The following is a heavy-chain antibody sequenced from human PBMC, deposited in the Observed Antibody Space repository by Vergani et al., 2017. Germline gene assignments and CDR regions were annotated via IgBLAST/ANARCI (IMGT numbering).Heavy chain of an antibody. Sequence: VQLVESGGVVVQPGRSLRLSCAASGFTFSSYAMHCVRQAPGKGLEWVAVISYDGSNKYYADSAKGRFTISRDNSKNTLYLQMNSLRAEDTAVYYCARETTLVVVAAGAFDIWGQGTMGTVAS. CDR3: ARETTLVVVAAGAFDI. D-gene: IGHD2-15*01. CDR1: GFTFSSYA. CDR2: ISYDGSNK. V-gene: IGHV3-30-3*01. J-gene: IGHJ3*02.